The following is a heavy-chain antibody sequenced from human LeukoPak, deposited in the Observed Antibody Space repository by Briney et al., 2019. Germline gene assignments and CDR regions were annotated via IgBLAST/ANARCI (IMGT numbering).Heavy chain of an antibody. V-gene: IGHV1-18*01. CDR3: ARAGYSSSWYYSDY. J-gene: IGHJ4*02. D-gene: IGHD6-13*01. CDR2: ISAYNGNT. CDR1: GYTFTSYG. Sequence: ASVKVSCKDSGYTFTSYGISWVRQAPGLGLEWMGWISAYNGNTNYAQKLQGRVTMTTDTSTSTAYMELRSLRSDDTAVYYCARAGYSSSWYYSDYWGQGTLVTVSS.